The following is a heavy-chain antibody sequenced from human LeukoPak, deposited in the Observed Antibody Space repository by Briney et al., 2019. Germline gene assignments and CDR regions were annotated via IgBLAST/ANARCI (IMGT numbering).Heavy chain of an antibody. Sequence: SETLSLTCTVSGGSISSSSYYWGWIRQPPGKGLEWIGSTYYSGSTYYNPSLKSRVTISVDTSKNQFSLKLSSVTAADTAVYYCAREGTGPFDYWGQGTLVTVSS. J-gene: IGHJ4*02. CDR1: GGSISSSSYY. CDR3: AREGTGPFDY. D-gene: IGHD7-27*01. V-gene: IGHV4-39*02. CDR2: TYYSGST.